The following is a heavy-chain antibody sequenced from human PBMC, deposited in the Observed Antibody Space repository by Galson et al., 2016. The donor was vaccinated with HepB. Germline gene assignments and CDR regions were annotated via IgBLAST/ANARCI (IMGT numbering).Heavy chain of an antibody. D-gene: IGHD3-10*01. J-gene: IGHJ5*02. CDR1: GFTFSYFW. CDR3: ATAMGRGGTES. V-gene: IGHV3-7*01. Sequence: SPRLSCAASGFTFSYFWMSWVRQSPGKGPEWVAIIKPDGTETYYVGSVKGRFTISRDNAENSLYLQMNSLRVEDTAVYYCATAMGRGGTESWGQGTLVTVSS. CDR2: IKPDGTET.